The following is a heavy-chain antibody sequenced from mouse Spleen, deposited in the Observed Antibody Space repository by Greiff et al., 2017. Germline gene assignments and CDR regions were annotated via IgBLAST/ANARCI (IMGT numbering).Heavy chain of an antibody. Sequence: VQLQQPGAELVKPGASVKLSCKASGYTFTSYWMQWVKQRPGQGLEWIGEIDPSDSYTNYNQKFKGKATLTVDTSSSTAYMQLSSLTSEDSAVYYCARRVGQAWFAYWGQGTLVTVSA. CDR1: GYTFTSYW. CDR3: ARRVGQAWFAY. J-gene: IGHJ3*01. D-gene: IGHD3-3*01. V-gene: IGHV1-50*01. CDR2: IDPSDSYT.